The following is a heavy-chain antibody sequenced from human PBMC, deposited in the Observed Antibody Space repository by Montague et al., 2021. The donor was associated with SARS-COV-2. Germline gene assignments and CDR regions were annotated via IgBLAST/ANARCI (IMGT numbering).Heavy chain of an antibody. CDR1: GGSINNYY. D-gene: IGHD2-21*01. CDR3: ARRGGGEVFARFMYWYFDV. V-gene: IGHV4-59*13. Sequence: SETLSLTCSVSGGSINNYYWGWVRQSPGKGLEWIGYIYYSGSVTTSYNPPLKSRVSISVDTPENQFSLKLTSVTAADTAVYYCARRGGGEVFARFMYWYFDVWSRGSLVTVSS. CDR2: IYYSGSVTT. J-gene: IGHJ2*01.